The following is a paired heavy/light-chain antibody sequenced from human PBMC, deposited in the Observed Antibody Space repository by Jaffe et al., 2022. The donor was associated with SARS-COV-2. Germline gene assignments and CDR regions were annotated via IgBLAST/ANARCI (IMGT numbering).Light chain of an antibody. J-gene: IGKJ4*01. V-gene: IGKV1-39*01. CDR2: AAS. CDR3: QQSYSAPLT. CDR1: HNINNY. Sequence: DIQMTQSPSSLSASVGDRVTITCRASHNINNYLNWYQQKPGKAPNLLIYAASSFQSGVPSRFSGSGSGTDFTLTINILQPEDFATYYCQQSYSAPLTFGGGTKIEI.
Heavy chain of an antibody. Sequence: EVQLEESGGGLVQPGGSLRLSCAASGFTFSSYWMYWVRQAPGKGLVWVSRVSSEGSTTDYADSVKGRFTISRDNAKNTLYLQMSSLRAEDTAVYYCTRDRVGPIVTFYYYYAMDVWGQGTTVTVSS. D-gene: IGHD5-18*01. CDR2: VSSEGSTT. J-gene: IGHJ6*02. CDR1: GFTFSSYW. V-gene: IGHV3-74*01. CDR3: TRDRVGPIVTFYYYYAMDV.